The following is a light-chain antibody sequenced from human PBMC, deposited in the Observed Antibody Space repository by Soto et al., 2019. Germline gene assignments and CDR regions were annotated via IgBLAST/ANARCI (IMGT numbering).Light chain of an antibody. V-gene: IGLV2-14*01. Sequence: QSALIQPASVSGSPGQSVTISCTGISRDVGGSNYVSWYQHHPHRAPKLLIYEVSYRPSGVSSRFSGSKSGNTASLAISGLQAEDEADYYCSSYTSGNSPEVFGIGTKLTVL. CDR2: EVS. CDR1: SRDVGGSNY. CDR3: SSYTSGNSPEV. J-gene: IGLJ1*01.